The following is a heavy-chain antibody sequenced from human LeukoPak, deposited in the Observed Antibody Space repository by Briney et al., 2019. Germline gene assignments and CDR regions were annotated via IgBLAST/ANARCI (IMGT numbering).Heavy chain of an antibody. D-gene: IGHD5-18*01. CDR2: IYYSGST. CDR3: ARTRRIQLWSYFDY. V-gene: IGHV4-30-4*02. J-gene: IGHJ4*02. CDR1: GGSISSGDYY. Sequence: SETLSLTCTVSGGSISSGDYYWSWIRQPPGKGLEWIGYIYYSGSTYYNPSLKSRVTISVDTSKNQFSLKLSSVTAADTAVYYCARTRRIQLWSYFDYWGQGTLVTVSS.